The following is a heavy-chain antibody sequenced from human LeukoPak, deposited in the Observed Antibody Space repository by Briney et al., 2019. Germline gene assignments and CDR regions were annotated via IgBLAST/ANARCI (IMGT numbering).Heavy chain of an antibody. J-gene: IGHJ4*02. CDR3: AKQGDDYGDSFFDY. CDR2: ISGSGGST. Sequence: GGSLRLSCAASGFTFSSYAMSWVRQAPGKGLEWVSAISGSGGSTYYADSMKGRFTISRDNSKNTLYLQMNSLRAEDTAVYYCAKQGDDYGDSFFDYWGQGTLVTVSS. CDR1: GFTFSSYA. V-gene: IGHV3-23*01. D-gene: IGHD4-17*01.